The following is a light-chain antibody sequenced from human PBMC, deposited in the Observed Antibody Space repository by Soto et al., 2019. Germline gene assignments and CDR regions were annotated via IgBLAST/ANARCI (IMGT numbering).Light chain of an antibody. V-gene: IGKV4-1*01. Sequence: DSLMTQSPASLAVSLGERATMNCMCSRSVLYKSNNRNHLAWYQQKPGQPPQLIIYWASTRESGVPARFSGSGSETDFTLTISSLQAEDLASYSCRQYFDAPFTFGRGTKVDIK. CDR2: WAS. J-gene: IGKJ4*01. CDR3: RQYFDAPFT. CDR1: RSVLYKSNNRNH.